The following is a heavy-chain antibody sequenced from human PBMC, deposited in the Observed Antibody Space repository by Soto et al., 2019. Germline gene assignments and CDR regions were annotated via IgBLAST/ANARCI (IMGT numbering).Heavy chain of an antibody. J-gene: IGHJ3*02. Sequence: GSLRLSCAASPFTLSSYSMNWVRQAPGKGLEWISHISSDGSAIYYADSVDGRFTISRDNAKNSLYLQMHSLRDEDTAVYYCARDLDYYDAGSPDAFDIWGQGTMVTVSS. V-gene: IGHV3-48*02. D-gene: IGHD3-10*01. CDR1: PFTLSSYS. CDR2: ISSDGSAI. CDR3: ARDLDYYDAGSPDAFDI.